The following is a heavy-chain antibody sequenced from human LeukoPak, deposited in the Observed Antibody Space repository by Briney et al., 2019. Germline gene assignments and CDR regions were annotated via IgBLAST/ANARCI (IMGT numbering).Heavy chain of an antibody. D-gene: IGHD6-19*01. Sequence: ASVKVSCKASGYTLTGYYMHWVRQAPGQGLEWMGWINPNSGGTDYAQKFQGRVTMTRDTSISTAYMEPSRLRSDDTAVYYCARALDSSGWYYYYYYYMDVWGKGTTVTVSS. J-gene: IGHJ6*03. CDR1: GYTLTGYY. CDR2: INPNSGGT. CDR3: ARALDSSGWYYYYYYYMDV. V-gene: IGHV1-2*02.